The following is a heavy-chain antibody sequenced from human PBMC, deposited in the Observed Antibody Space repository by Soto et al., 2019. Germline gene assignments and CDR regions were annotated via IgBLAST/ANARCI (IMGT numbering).Heavy chain of an antibody. D-gene: IGHD3-9*01. CDR1: GGSFSGYY. Sequence: QVQLQQWGAGPLRPLETLSLTCGVFGGSFSGYYWAWIRQSPGKGLGWIGEINDRGSINYNPSLKSRVSISVDTSKNHYSLNLRSVTAADTAVYYCARESHDILTGPPWVWYFDLWGRGTLVTVSS. V-gene: IGHV4-34*01. CDR3: ARESHDILTGPPWVWYFDL. CDR2: INDRGSI. J-gene: IGHJ2*01.